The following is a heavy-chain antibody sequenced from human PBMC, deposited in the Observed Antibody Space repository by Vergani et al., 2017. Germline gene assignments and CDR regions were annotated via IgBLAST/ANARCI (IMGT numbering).Heavy chain of an antibody. CDR3: ARDRYSSGWYGAYYYYGMDV. CDR1: GGSISSGDYY. D-gene: IGHD6-19*01. J-gene: IGHJ6*02. V-gene: IGHV4-30-4*08. Sequence: QVQLQESGPGLVKPSQTLSLTCTVSGGSISSGDYYWSWIRQPPGKGLEWIGYIYYSGRTYYNPSLKSRVTISVDTSKNQFSLKLSSVTAADTAVYYCARDRYSSGWYGAYYYYGMDVWGQGTTVTVSS. CDR2: IYYSGRT.